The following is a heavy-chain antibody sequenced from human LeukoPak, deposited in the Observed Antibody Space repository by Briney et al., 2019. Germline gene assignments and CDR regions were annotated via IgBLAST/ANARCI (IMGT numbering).Heavy chain of an antibody. D-gene: IGHD4-23*01. J-gene: IGHJ5*02. Sequence: GGSLRLSCAASGFTFSSYGMHWVRQAPGKGLEWVAFIRYDGSSKYYADSVKGRFTISRDNSKNTLYLQMNSLRAEDTAVYYCAKDVAVTYNWFDPWGQGTLVTVSS. CDR1: GFTFSSYG. CDR2: IRYDGSSK. V-gene: IGHV3-30*02. CDR3: AKDVAVTYNWFDP.